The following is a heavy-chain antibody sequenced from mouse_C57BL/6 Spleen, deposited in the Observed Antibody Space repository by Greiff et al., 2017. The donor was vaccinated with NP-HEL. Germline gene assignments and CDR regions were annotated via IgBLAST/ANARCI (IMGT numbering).Heavy chain of an antibody. Sequence: EVQVVESGGDLVKPGGSLKLSCAASGFTFSSYGMSWVRQTPDKRLEWVATISSCGSYTYYPDSVKGRFTISRDNANNTLYLQMSSLKSEDTAMYYCAREGAIEVWLLDYWGQGTTLTVSS. CDR2: ISSCGSYT. CDR1: GFTFSSYG. CDR3: AREGAIEVWLLDY. V-gene: IGHV5-6*01. D-gene: IGHD2-2*01. J-gene: IGHJ2*01.